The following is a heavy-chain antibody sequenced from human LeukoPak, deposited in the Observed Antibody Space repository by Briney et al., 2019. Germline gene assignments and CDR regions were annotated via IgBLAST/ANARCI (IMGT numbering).Heavy chain of an antibody. CDR1: GGSISSSSYY. V-gene: IGHV4-39*07. J-gene: IGHJ5*02. D-gene: IGHD4-17*01. CDR3: ASTVTYYNWFDP. CDR2: IYYSGST. Sequence: SETLSLTCTVSGGSISSSSYYWGRIRQSPEKGLEWIGNIYYSGSTYYNPSLKSRVTISVDTSKSQFSLKLSSVTAADTAMYFCASTVTYYNWFDPWGQGTLVTVSS.